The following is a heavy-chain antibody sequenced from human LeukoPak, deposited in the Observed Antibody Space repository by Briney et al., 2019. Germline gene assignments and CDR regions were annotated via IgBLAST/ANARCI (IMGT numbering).Heavy chain of an antibody. CDR1: GFTFSSYE. CDR2: ISSSSSYI. Sequence: GGSLRLSCAASGFTFSSYEMNWVRQAPGKGLEWVSSISSSSSYIYYADSVKGRFTISRDNAKNSLYLQMNSLRAEDTAVYYCARGTTILVVGAWGQGTLVTVSS. V-gene: IGHV3-21*01. J-gene: IGHJ5*02. D-gene: IGHD3-9*01. CDR3: ARGTTILVVGA.